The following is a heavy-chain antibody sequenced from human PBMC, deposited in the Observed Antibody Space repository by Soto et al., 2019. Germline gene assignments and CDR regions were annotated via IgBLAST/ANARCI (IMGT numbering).Heavy chain of an antibody. J-gene: IGHJ4*02. D-gene: IGHD2-2*01. Sequence: SVKVSCKASGGTFSSYTISWVRQAPGQGLEWMGRIIPILGIANYAQKFQGRVTITADKSTSTAYMELSSLRSEDTAVYYCARDRGYCSSTSCYALSVWGQGTLVTVSS. CDR1: GGTFSSYT. CDR2: IIPILGIA. CDR3: ARDRGYCSSTSCYALSV. V-gene: IGHV1-69*04.